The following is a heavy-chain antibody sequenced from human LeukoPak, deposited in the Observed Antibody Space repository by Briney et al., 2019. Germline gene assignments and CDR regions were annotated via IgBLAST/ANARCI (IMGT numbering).Heavy chain of an antibody. CDR2: IRYDGSNK. Sequence: GGSLRLSCAASGFTVSSNYMSWVRQAPGKGLEWVAFIRYDGSNKYYADSVKGRFTISRDNSKNTLYLQMNSLRAEDTAVYYCASDAVAGTDYWGQGTLVTVSS. CDR3: ASDAVAGTDY. D-gene: IGHD6-19*01. J-gene: IGHJ4*02. CDR1: GFTVSSNY. V-gene: IGHV3-30*02.